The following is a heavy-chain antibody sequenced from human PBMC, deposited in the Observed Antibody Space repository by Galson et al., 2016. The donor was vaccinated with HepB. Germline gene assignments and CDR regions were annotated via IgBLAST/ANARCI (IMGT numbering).Heavy chain of an antibody. CDR3: ANAHGTGNYDFYFAMDV. CDR1: GFIFDDYA. CDR2: LSWNSDII. J-gene: IGHJ6*02. D-gene: IGHD3-10*01. Sequence: SLRLSCAASGFIFDDYALHWVRQAPGKGLEWVSGLSWNSDIIAYADSMKGRFTISRDNAKNSQYLQMNSLRTEDTALYYCANAHGTGNYDFYFAMDVWGQGATVTVTS. V-gene: IGHV3-9*01.